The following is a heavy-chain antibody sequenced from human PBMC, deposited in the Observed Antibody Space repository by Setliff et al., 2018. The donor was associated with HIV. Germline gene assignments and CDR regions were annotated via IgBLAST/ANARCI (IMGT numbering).Heavy chain of an antibody. Sequence: GESLKISCKGSGYSFSTYWIAWVRQMPGRGLEVMGLIYPDDSGASYNPSFQGQVTISADKSISTAYLQWSSLKASDSAIFYCARNHLNYASGNTKTSGAYYFDSWGQGTLVTVSS. CDR1: GYSFSTYW. CDR2: IYPDDSGA. CDR3: ARNHLNYASGNTKTSGAYYFDS. V-gene: IGHV5-51*01. J-gene: IGHJ4*02. D-gene: IGHD3-10*01.